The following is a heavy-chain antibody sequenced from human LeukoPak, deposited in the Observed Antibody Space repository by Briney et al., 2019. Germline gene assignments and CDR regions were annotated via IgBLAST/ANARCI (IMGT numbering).Heavy chain of an antibody. Sequence: GGSLRLSCAASGFTFSSYGMHWVRQAPGKGLEWVAFIRYDGSNKYYADSVKGRFTISRDNSKNTLYLQMNSLRAEDTALYYCAKGGSYYSSAFDIWGQGTMVTVSS. J-gene: IGHJ3*02. D-gene: IGHD1-26*01. CDR2: IRYDGSNK. CDR1: GFTFSSYG. V-gene: IGHV3-30*02. CDR3: AKGGSYYSSAFDI.